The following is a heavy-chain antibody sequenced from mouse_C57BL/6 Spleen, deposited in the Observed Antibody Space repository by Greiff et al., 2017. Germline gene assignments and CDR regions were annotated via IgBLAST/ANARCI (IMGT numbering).Heavy chain of an antibody. Sequence: DVMLVESGEGLVKPGGSLKLSCAASGFTFSSYAMSWVRQTPEKRLEWVAYISSGGDYIYYADTVKGRFTISRDNARNTLYLQMSSLKSEDTAMYYCTRNYYGPSYAMDYWGQGTSVTVSS. CDR1: GFTFSSYA. CDR3: TRNYYGPSYAMDY. CDR2: ISSGGDYI. J-gene: IGHJ4*01. D-gene: IGHD1-1*01. V-gene: IGHV5-9-1*02.